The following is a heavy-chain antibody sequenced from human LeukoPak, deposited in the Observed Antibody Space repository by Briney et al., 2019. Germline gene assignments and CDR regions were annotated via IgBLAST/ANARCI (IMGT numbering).Heavy chain of an antibody. D-gene: IGHD3-16*01. CDR2: ISSSSSYI. CDR1: GFTFSSYS. Sequence: PGGSLRLSCAASGFTFSSYSMNWVRQAPGKGLEWVSSISSSSSYIYYADSVKGRFTISRDNAKNSLYLQMNSLRAEDTAVYYCARGEAMLDVWGSYNYWGQGTLVTVSS. J-gene: IGHJ4*02. V-gene: IGHV3-21*01. CDR3: ARGEAMLDVWGSYNY.